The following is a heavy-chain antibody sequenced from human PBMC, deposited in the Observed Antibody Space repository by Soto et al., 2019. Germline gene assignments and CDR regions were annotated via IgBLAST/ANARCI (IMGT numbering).Heavy chain of an antibody. CDR2: ILPIFGRT. J-gene: IGHJ4*02. CDR1: GAIFSSNA. CDR3: ATGGRGYSYAPRFYFEY. V-gene: IGHV1-69*01. Sequence: QVQLVQSGAEVKKPGSSVKVTCKASGAIFSSNAISWVRQAPGQGLEWMGGILPIFGRTNYAQKFQGSVTITADESTRTAYMELSSLKSADTAVYYCATGGRGYSYAPRFYFEYWGQGTLVTVSS. D-gene: IGHD5-18*01.